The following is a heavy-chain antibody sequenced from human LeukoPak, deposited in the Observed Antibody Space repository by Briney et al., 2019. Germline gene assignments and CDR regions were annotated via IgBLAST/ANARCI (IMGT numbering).Heavy chain of an antibody. J-gene: IGHJ4*02. D-gene: IGHD1-26*01. V-gene: IGHV3-33*01. CDR3: ARDVTGASSF. CDR2: IWSDGSSK. CDR1: GSTFSSYG. Sequence: GTSLRLSCAASGSTFSSYGMHWVRQAPGKGLEWVAVIWSDGSSKHYADSVKGRFTISRDNSKNTLYLQMNSLRAEDTAVYYCARDVTGASSFWGQGTLVTVSS.